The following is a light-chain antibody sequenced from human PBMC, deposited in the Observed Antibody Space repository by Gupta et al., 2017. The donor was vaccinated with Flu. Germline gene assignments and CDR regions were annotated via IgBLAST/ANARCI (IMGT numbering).Light chain of an antibody. CDR2: KND. CDR3: ATWDDSLSGVV. J-gene: IGLJ3*02. Sequence: VLTHPPSASASPRQRVDASCSGSNSNIGGNFVLWFQQFPRTAPKLLIYKNDRRPSGVPDRFSGSKSGTSASLAISGLRSEDEADYYCATWDDSLSGVVFGGGTKLTVL. CDR1: NSNIGGNF. V-gene: IGLV1-47*01.